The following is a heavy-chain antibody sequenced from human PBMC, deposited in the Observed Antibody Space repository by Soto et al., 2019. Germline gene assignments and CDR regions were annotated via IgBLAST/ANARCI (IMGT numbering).Heavy chain of an antibody. CDR2: IIPIFGTA. CDR3: AVSGLDYYGIDV. D-gene: IGHD2-15*01. J-gene: IGHJ6*02. V-gene: IGHV1-69*13. Sequence: ASVKVSCKASGGTFSSYAISWVRQAPGQGLEWMGGIIPIFGTANYAQKFQGRVTITADESTSTAYMELSSLRSEDTAVYYCAVSGLDYYGIDVWGQGTTVTVSS. CDR1: GGTFSSYA.